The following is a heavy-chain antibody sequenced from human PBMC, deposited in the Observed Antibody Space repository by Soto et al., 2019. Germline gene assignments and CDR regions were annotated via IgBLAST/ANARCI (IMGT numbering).Heavy chain of an antibody. V-gene: IGHV4-39*01. CDR2: IDYSGNI. CDR1: GGSISSESYY. Sequence: PEETLSLTCTVSGGSISSESYYWGWVRQPPGKGLEWIGTIDYSGNIYYNPSLKSRVTISVDTSKTQFSLKLSSVTAADTAVYYCARPYSAYERHFDYWGQGTLVTVSS. CDR3: ARPYSAYERHFDY. D-gene: IGHD5-12*01. J-gene: IGHJ4*02.